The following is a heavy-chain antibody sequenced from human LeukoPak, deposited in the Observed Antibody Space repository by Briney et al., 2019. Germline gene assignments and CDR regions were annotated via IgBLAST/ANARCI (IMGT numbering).Heavy chain of an antibody. CDR3: AKGHSIQLWYYFDY. CDR2: ISSSGSTI. Sequence: GGSLRLSCAASGFTFSEYYMSWIRQAPGKGLEWVSYISSSGSTIYYADSVKGRFTISRDNSKNTLYLQMNSLRAEDTAVYYCAKGHSIQLWYYFDYWGQGTLVTVSS. CDR1: GFTFSEYY. D-gene: IGHD5-18*01. J-gene: IGHJ4*02. V-gene: IGHV3-11*04.